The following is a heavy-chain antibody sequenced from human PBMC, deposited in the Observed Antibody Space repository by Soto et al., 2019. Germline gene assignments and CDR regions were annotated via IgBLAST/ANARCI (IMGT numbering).Heavy chain of an antibody. CDR3: ARDLDPSGSYYTDY. CDR1: GYNFMPYG. D-gene: IGHD3-10*01. CDR2: ISPWKGNT. V-gene: IGHV1-18*04. Sequence: ASVKVSCKASGYNFMPYGVNWVRQAPGQGLEWMGWISPWKGNTNYAQSFQGRVTMATDTSTSTAYMELRSLTSDDTAVYYCARDLDPSGSYYTDYWGPGTMVTVSS. J-gene: IGHJ4*02.